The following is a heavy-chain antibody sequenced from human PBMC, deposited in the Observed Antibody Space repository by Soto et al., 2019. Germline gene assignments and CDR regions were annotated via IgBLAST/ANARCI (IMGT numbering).Heavy chain of an antibody. CDR1: GGSISSYY. Sequence: PSETLSLTCTVSGGSISSYYWSWIRQPPGKGLEWIGYIYYSGSTNYNPSLKSRVTISVDTSKNQFSLKLSSVTAADTAVYYCARSRLRTFDYWGQGTLVTVSS. CDR2: IYYSGST. D-gene: IGHD3-16*01. CDR3: ARSRLRTFDY. V-gene: IGHV4-59*12. J-gene: IGHJ4*02.